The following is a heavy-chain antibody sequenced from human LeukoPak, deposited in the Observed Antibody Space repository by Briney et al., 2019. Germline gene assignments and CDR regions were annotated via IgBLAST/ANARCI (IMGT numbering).Heavy chain of an antibody. V-gene: IGHV5-51*01. CDR3: ARLYDSSGYYYENWYFDL. J-gene: IGHJ2*01. CDR2: IYPGDSDT. Sequence: GESLKISCKGSGYSFTSYWIGWVRQMPGKGPEWMGIIYPGDSDTRYSPSFQGQVTISADKSISTAYLQWSSLKASDTAMYYCARLYDSSGYYYENWYFDLWGRGTLVTVSS. CDR1: GYSFTSYW. D-gene: IGHD3-22*01.